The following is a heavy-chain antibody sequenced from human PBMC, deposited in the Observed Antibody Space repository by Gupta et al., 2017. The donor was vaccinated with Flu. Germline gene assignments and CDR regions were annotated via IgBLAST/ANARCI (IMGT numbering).Heavy chain of an antibody. D-gene: IGHD2-2*01. CDR2: IRSKAYGGTT. CDR1: GFTFGDYA. Sequence: EVQLVESGGGLVQPGRSLRLSFPASGFTFGDYAMRWVRQAPGKGLAWVGFIRSKAYGGTTEYAASVKGRFTISRDDSKSIAYLQMNSLKTEDTAVYYCTRDIVVVPAAMGGYYYYYMDVWGKGTTVTVSS. V-gene: IGHV3-49*04. J-gene: IGHJ6*03. CDR3: TRDIVVVPAAMGGYYYYYMDV.